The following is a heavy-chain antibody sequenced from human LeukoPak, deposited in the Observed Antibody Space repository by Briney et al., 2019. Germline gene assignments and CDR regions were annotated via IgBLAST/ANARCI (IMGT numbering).Heavy chain of an antibody. CDR2: IYYSGST. J-gene: IGHJ4*02. CDR3: ARDLGRSSSVFDY. D-gene: IGHD6-13*01. Sequence: IGYIYYSGSTNYNPSLKTRVTISVDTSKNQFSLKLSSVTAADTAVYYCARDLGRSSSVFDYWGQGTLVTVSS. V-gene: IGHV4-59*01.